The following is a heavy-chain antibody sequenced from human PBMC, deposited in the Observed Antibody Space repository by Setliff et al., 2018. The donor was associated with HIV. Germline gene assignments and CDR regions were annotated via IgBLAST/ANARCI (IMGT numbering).Heavy chain of an antibody. J-gene: IGHJ4*02. CDR3: VRYIGAAAGYIDH. CDR1: GYSFVDFW. CDR2: IYPGDSDS. D-gene: IGHD6-25*01. Sequence: GASLTLSCHLSGYSFVDFWIGWVRQMPGKGLEWVGFIYPGDSDSRYSPSFRGQVTISDDKSTTTAYLDWASLKASDTAMYYCVRYIGAAAGYIDHWGQGTLVTVSS. V-gene: IGHV5-51*01.